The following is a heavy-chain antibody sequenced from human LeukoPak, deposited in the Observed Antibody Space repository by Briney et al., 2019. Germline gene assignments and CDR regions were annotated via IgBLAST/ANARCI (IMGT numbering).Heavy chain of an antibody. J-gene: IGHJ3*02. CDR3: ARSDYHNSGSHTVFDAFDI. CDR1: GGSISRYY. V-gene: IGHV4-59*01. CDR2: IDDSGNT. D-gene: IGHD3-10*01. Sequence: SETLSLTCTVSGGSISRYYWSWVRRPPGKGLEWIGYIDDSGNTNYNPSLKSQVTVSVDKSKNQFSLKLSFVTAADTAMYYCARSDYHNSGSHTVFDAFDIWGQGTRVTVSS.